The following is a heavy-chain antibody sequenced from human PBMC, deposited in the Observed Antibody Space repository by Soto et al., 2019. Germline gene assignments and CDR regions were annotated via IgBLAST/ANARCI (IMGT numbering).Heavy chain of an antibody. CDR2: IIPIFGTA. Sequence: QVQLVQSGAEVKKPGSSVKVSCKASGGTFSSYAISWVRQAPGQGLEWMGGIIPIFGTANYAQKFQGRVTITADESTSTAYMELSSLRSEDTAVYYCARDVFNIAAAGNNWFDPWGQGTLVTVSS. CDR1: GGTFSSYA. D-gene: IGHD6-13*01. V-gene: IGHV1-69*01. CDR3: ARDVFNIAAAGNNWFDP. J-gene: IGHJ5*02.